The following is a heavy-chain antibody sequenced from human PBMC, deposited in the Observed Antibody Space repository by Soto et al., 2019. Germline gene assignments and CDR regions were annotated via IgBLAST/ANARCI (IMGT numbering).Heavy chain of an antibody. CDR2: INAGNGNT. D-gene: IGHD3-3*01. Sequence: ASVKVSCKASGYTFTSYAMHWVRQAPGQRLEWMGWINAGNGNTKYSQKFQGRVTITRDTSASTAYMELSSLRSEDTSVYYCARGSGYSNYYGMDVWGQGTTVTVSS. J-gene: IGHJ6*02. CDR1: GYTFTSYA. CDR3: ARGSGYSNYYGMDV. V-gene: IGHV1-3*01.